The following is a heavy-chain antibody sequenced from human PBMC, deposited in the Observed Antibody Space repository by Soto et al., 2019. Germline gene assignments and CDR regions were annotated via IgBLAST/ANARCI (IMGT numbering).Heavy chain of an antibody. CDR2: IWYDGSNK. CDR3: ARVGGQHIYYYYYMDV. J-gene: IGHJ6*03. V-gene: IGHV3-33*01. Sequence: QVQLVESGGGVVQPGRSLRLSCAASGFTFSSYGMHWVRQAPGKGLEWVAVIWYDGSNKYYADSVKGRFTISRDNSKNTLYLHMNSLRAEDTAVYYCARVGGQHIYYYYYMDVWGKGTTVTVSS. CDR1: GFTFSSYG. D-gene: IGHD2-21*01.